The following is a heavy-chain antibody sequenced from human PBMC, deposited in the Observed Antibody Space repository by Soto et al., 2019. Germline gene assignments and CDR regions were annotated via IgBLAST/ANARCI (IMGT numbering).Heavy chain of an antibody. J-gene: IGHJ5*02. CDR1: GYTFTGHY. Sequence: ASVKVSCKASGYTFTGHYMQWVRQAPGQGLEWMGGINPNSGGTNYAQKFQGRVTMTTDTSISTVYMELSRLTSDDTAVYYCARPYCSSNSCHNWFDPWGQGTLVTVSS. CDR3: ARPYCSSNSCHNWFDP. CDR2: INPNSGGT. D-gene: IGHD2-2*01. V-gene: IGHV1-2*02.